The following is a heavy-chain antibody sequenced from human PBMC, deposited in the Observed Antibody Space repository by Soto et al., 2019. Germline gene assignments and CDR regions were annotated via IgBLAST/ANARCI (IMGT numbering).Heavy chain of an antibody. Sequence: QLQLQESGPGLVKPSETLSLTCTVSGGSISSSSYYWGWIRQPPGKGLEWIGSIYYSGSTYYNPSLKSRVTISVHTSTNQSSLKLSSVTAADTAVYYCARHTPAISISDHWGQGTLVTVSS. CDR3: ARHTPAISISDH. CDR1: GGSISSSSYY. J-gene: IGHJ4*02. D-gene: IGHD2-15*01. CDR2: IYYSGST. V-gene: IGHV4-39*01.